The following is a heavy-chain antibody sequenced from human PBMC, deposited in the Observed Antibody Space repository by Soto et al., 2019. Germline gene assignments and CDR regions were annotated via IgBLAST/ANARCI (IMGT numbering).Heavy chain of an antibody. CDR2: ISGSGDST. CDR3: AKGGPGIAVAGTGYFQH. CDR1: GFTVSSYA. J-gene: IGHJ1*01. D-gene: IGHD6-19*01. Sequence: LRLSSGASGFTVSSYAMSWVRQAPGKRLEWVSGISGSGDSTYYADSVKGRFTISRDNSKNTLYLQMNSLRAEDTAVYYCAKGGPGIAVAGTGYFQHWGQGTLVTVSS. V-gene: IGHV3-23*01.